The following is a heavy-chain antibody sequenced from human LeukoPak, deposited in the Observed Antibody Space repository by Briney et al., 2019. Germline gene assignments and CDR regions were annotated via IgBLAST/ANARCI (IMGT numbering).Heavy chain of an antibody. V-gene: IGHV4-39*01. CDR2: IYSRGRT. CDR1: GGSISSSGYY. Sequence: PSETLSLTCAVSGGSISSSGYYWGWIRQPPWKGLEWIASIYSRGRTYYNPSLKSQVTISVDTCKNQLSLKLSSLTAAETAVYYCARHEYSGSYYGLSWFDPWGQGTLVTVSS. CDR3: ARHEYSGSYYGLSWFDP. D-gene: IGHD1-26*01. J-gene: IGHJ5*02.